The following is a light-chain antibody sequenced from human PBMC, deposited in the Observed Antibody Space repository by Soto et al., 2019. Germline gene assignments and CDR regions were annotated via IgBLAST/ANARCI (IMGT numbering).Light chain of an antibody. J-gene: IGLJ3*02. Sequence: QSVLTQPASVSGSPGQSITISCTGTSRDVGGYNFVSWYQHHPGKAPRLIIYGVSNRPSGVSNRFSGSKSDNTASLTISGLQAEDEADYYCNSYTTSSTLVFGGGTKLTVL. V-gene: IGLV2-14*01. CDR1: SRDVGGYNF. CDR3: NSYTTSSTLV. CDR2: GVS.